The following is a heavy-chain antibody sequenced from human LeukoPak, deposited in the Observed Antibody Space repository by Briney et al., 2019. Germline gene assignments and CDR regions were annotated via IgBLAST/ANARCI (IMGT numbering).Heavy chain of an antibody. D-gene: IGHD7-27*01. V-gene: IGHV4-39*01. CDR2: IYYSGTT. J-gene: IGHJ4*02. CDR3: ATGPPLGPGF. Sequence: SETLSLTCTVSGGSISGSGYYWAWIRQPPEKGLEWIGSIYYSGTTYFNPSLKSRITISIDTSKDQFSLKLTSVTAADTAVYYCATGPPLGPGFWGQGTPVTVSS. CDR1: GGSISGSGYY.